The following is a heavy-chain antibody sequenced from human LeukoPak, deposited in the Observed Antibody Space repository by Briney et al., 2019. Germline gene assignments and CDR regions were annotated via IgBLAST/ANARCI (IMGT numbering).Heavy chain of an antibody. CDR2: IKNDGSIT. CDR3: ARTDYLTN. Sequence: GGSLRLSCAASGFTFSNYWMHWVRQAPGKGLVWVSRIKNDGSITNYADSVKGRFTISRDNDKNTLHLQMNSLRAEDTAVYYCARTDYLTNWGQGTLATVSS. D-gene: IGHD2/OR15-2a*01. CDR1: GFTFSNYW. V-gene: IGHV3-74*01. J-gene: IGHJ4*02.